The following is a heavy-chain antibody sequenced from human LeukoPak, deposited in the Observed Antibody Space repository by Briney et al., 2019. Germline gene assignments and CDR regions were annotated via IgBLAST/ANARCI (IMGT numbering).Heavy chain of an antibody. CDR2: FYYSGST. V-gene: IGHV4-59*01. CDR3: ARGPNGDYGMDV. CDR1: GGSISSYY. J-gene: IGHJ6*02. D-gene: IGHD4-17*01. Sequence: SETLSLTCTVSGGSISSYYWSWIRQPPGKGLEWIGYFYYSGSTNYNPSLKSRVSVSGDTSKNQLSLKPSSVTAADTAVYYCARGPNGDYGMDVWGQGTTVTVSS.